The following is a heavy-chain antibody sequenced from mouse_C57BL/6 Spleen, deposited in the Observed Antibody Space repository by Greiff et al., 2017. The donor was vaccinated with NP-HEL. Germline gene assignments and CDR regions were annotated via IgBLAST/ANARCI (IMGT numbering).Heavy chain of an antibody. CDR2: INPNNGGT. Sequence: VQLQQSGPELVKPGASVKIPCKASGYTFTDYNMDWVKQSHGKSLEWIGDINPNNGGTNYNQKFKGKATLTVDKSSSTAYMELRSLTSEDTAVYYCARDGDDDYDVWFAYWGQGTLVTVSA. J-gene: IGHJ3*01. CDR1: GYTFTDYN. CDR3: ARDGDDDYDVWFAY. D-gene: IGHD2-4*01. V-gene: IGHV1-18*01.